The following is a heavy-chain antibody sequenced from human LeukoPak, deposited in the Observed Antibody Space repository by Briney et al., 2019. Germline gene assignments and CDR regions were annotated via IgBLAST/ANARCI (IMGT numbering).Heavy chain of an antibody. Sequence: SETLSLNCAVYGGSFSGYYWSWIRQPPGKGLEWIGEINHSGSTNYNPSLKSRVTISVDTSKNQFSLKLTSVTAADTAVYYCARAGSGYRDWGQGTLVTVSS. CDR2: INHSGST. CDR1: GGSFSGYY. D-gene: IGHD6-19*01. V-gene: IGHV4-34*01. CDR3: ARAGSGYRD. J-gene: IGHJ4*02.